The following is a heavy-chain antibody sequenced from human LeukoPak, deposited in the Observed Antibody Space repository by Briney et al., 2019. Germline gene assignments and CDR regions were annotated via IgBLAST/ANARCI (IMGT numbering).Heavy chain of an antibody. Sequence: PSETLSLTCTVSGGSISSYYWSWIRQPPGKGLEWIGYIYYSGSTNYNPSLKSRVTISVDTSKNQFSLKLSSVTAADTAVYYCARDVKDAFDIWGQGTVVTVSS. CDR2: IYYSGST. V-gene: IGHV4-59*12. CDR3: ARDVKDAFDI. J-gene: IGHJ3*02. CDR1: GGSISSYY.